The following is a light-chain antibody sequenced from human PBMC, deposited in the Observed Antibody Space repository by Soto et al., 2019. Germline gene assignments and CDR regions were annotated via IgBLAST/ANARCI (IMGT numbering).Light chain of an antibody. V-gene: IGLV3-1*01. CDR2: QDS. J-gene: IGLJ2*01. CDR3: QAWDSSTSVV. Sequence: SYELTQPPSVSVSPGQTASITCSGDKLGDKYACWYQQKPGQSPVLVIYQDSKRPSGSPERFSGSNSGNTATLTISGTQAMDEADYYCQAWDSSTSVVFGGGTKVTVL. CDR1: KLGDKY.